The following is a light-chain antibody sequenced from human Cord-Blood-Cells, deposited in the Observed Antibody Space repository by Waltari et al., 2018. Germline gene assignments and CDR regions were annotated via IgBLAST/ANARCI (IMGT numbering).Light chain of an antibody. J-gene: IGLJ1*01. CDR2: DVS. CDR3: STYTSSSTYV. Sequence: SALTQPASVSGSPGQYITISCTGTSSDVGGYNYVSWYQQHPGKAPKLMIYDVSNRPSGVSNRFSGSKSGNTASLTISGLQAEDEADYYCSTYTSSSTYVFGTGTKVTVL. CDR1: SSDVGGYNY. V-gene: IGLV2-14*01.